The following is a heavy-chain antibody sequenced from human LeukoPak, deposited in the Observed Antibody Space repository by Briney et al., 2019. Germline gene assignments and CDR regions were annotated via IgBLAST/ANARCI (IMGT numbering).Heavy chain of an antibody. D-gene: IGHD3-10*01. J-gene: IGHJ4*02. CDR2: ISGSGGST. Sequence: GGSLRLSCAASGFTFSSYAMSWVRQAPGKGLEWVSAISGSGGSTYYADSVKGRFTISRDNSKNTLYLQMNSLRAEDMAVYYCAKRGLLWFGELFGGIDYWGQGTLVTVSS. CDR3: AKRGLLWFGELFGGIDY. V-gene: IGHV3-23*01. CDR1: GFTFSSYA.